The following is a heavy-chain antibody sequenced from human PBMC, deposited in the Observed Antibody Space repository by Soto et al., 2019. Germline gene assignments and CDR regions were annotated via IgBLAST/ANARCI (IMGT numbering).Heavy chain of an antibody. CDR3: AREMAHWLALFDY. J-gene: IGHJ4*02. D-gene: IGHD6-19*01. CDR2: VSYDGRNK. Sequence: QVQLVESGGGVVPPGGSLRLSCAASGFTFSTYAMFWVRQAPGKGLEWVAAVSYDGRNKFYADSVKGRVTISRDNSKNMVDLQMTSLTPEDAAVYYCAREMAHWLALFDYWGQGALVTVSS. V-gene: IGHV3-30*03. CDR1: GFTFSTYA.